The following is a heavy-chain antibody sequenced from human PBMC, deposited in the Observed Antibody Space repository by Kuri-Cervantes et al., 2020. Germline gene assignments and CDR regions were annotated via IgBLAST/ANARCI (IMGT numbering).Heavy chain of an antibody. CDR3: AIYSSSWYGVDY. D-gene: IGHD6-13*01. J-gene: IGHJ4*02. CDR2: IYYSGST. CDR1: GGSISSSSYY. Sequence: GSLRLSCTVSGGSISSSSYYWGWIRQPPGKGLEWIGSIYYSGSTYYNPSLKSRVTISVDTSKNQFSLKLSSVTAADTAVYSCAIYSSSWYGVDYWGQGTLVTVSS. V-gene: IGHV4-39*01.